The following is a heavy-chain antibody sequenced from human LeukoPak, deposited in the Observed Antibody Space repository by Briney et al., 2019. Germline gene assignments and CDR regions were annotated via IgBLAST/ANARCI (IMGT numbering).Heavy chain of an antibody. V-gene: IGHV4-38-2*02. Sequence: PSETLSLTCTVSGYSISSDYYWGWIRQPPGQGLEWIGTIYHSGSTSYNPSLKSRVAISVDTSKNQFSLRLISVTAADTAMYYCARFLSSTWPATYYFDYWGQGTLVTVSS. D-gene: IGHD6-13*01. CDR3: ARFLSSTWPATYYFDY. CDR2: IYHSGST. CDR1: GYSISSDYY. J-gene: IGHJ4*02.